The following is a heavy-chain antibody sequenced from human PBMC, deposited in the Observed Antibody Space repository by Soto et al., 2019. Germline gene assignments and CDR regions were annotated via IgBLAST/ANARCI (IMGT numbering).Heavy chain of an antibody. Sequence: SVKVSCKASGGIFSTYTINWVRQAPGQGLEWMGRIIPVLDIADYAQKFQGRVTITADKSTSTVYMELGSLKFDDTALYFCARGRYTYGTTNPFDYWGQGTQVTVSS. CDR3: ARGRYTYGTTNPFDY. CDR1: GGIFSTYT. J-gene: IGHJ4*02. V-gene: IGHV1-69*02. D-gene: IGHD1-7*01. CDR2: IIPVLDIA.